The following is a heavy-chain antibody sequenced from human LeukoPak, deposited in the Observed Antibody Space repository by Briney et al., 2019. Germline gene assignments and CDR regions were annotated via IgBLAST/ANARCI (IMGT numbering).Heavy chain of an antibody. CDR2: IIPIFGTA. J-gene: IGHJ6*04. V-gene: IGHV1-69*06. Sequence: SVTVSCKASGGTFSSYAISWVRQPPGQGHEWVGGIIPIFGTANYAQKFHGKVTITAAKYNSTAYMELSSLRSEDTAVYYYARALLGDCSSTSCLYYYYGMDVWGKGTTVTVSS. D-gene: IGHD2-2*01. CDR1: GGTFSSYA. CDR3: ARALLGDCSSTSCLYYYYGMDV.